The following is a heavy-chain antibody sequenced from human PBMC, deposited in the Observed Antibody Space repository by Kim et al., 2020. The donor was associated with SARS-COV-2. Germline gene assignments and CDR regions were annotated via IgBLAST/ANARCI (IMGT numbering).Heavy chain of an antibody. V-gene: IGHV1-18*01. CDR3: ARDVGYCSSTSCYYYGMDV. J-gene: IGHJ6*02. Sequence: ASVKVSCKASGYTFTSYGISWVRQAPGQGLEWMGWISAYNGNTNYAQKLQGRVTMTTDTSTSTAYMELRSLRSDDTAVYYCARDVGYCSSTSCYYYGMDVWGQGTTVTVSS. CDR1: GYTFTSYG. D-gene: IGHD2-2*01. CDR2: ISAYNGNT.